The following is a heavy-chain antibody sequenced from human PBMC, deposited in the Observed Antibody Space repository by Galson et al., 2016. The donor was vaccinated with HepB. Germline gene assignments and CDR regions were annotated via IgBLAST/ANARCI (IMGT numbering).Heavy chain of an antibody. V-gene: IGHV2-5*02. CDR2: IYWDDDK. D-gene: IGHD1-26*01. CDR3: AHSRVGATGDYYYGMDV. Sequence: PALVKPTQTLTLTCTFSGFSVSTSGVGVGWIRQSPGKALGWLALIYWDDDKRYSPSLKSRLTITKDPSKNQVVLTMTNMDPVDTATYYCAHSRVGATGDYYYGMDVWGQGTTVTVS. J-gene: IGHJ6*02. CDR1: GFSVSTSGVG.